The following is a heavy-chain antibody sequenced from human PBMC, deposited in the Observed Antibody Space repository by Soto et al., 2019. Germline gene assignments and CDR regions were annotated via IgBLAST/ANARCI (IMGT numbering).Heavy chain of an antibody. CDR2: TSNDGSNK. J-gene: IGHJ6*02. D-gene: IGHD6-13*01. CDR3: ARPIAAAGLSSYGMDV. CDR1: GFTFTTYG. Sequence: QVQLVESGGGVVQPGRSLRLSCAASGFTFTTYGMHWVRQAPGKGLEWVAVTSNDGSNKYYADSVKGRFTISRDNSKNTLDLQMNSLRAEDTAVYYCARPIAAAGLSSYGMDVWGQGTTVTVS. V-gene: IGHV3-30*03.